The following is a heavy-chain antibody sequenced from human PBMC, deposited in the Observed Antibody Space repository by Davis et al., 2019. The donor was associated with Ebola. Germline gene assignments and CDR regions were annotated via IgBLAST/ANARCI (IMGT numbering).Heavy chain of an antibody. D-gene: IGHD2-8*01. V-gene: IGHV1-69*04. CDR2: IIPILGIA. CDR1: GYTFTSYA. J-gene: IGHJ6*02. Sequence: LVKVSCKASGYTFTSYAMHWVRQAPGQRLEWMGRIIPILGIANYAQKFQGRVTITADKSTSTAYMELSSLRSEDTAVYYCARDCTNGVCHYGMDVWGQGTTVTVSS. CDR3: ARDCTNGVCHYGMDV.